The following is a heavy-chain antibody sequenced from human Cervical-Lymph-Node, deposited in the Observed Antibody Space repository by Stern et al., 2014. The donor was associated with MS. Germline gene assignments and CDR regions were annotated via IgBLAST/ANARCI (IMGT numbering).Heavy chain of an antibody. D-gene: IGHD6-19*01. J-gene: IGHJ4*02. V-gene: IGHV3-21*01. CDR3: ARDSILTGYSSGWPYYFDY. CDR1: GFTFSSYS. CDR2: ISSSSSYI. Sequence: EVQLLESGGGLVKPGGSLRLSCAASGFTFSSYSMNWVRQAPGKGLEWVSSISSSSSYIYYADSVKGRFTISRDNAKNSLYLQMNSLRAEDTAVYYCARDSILTGYSSGWPYYFDYWGQGTLVTVSS.